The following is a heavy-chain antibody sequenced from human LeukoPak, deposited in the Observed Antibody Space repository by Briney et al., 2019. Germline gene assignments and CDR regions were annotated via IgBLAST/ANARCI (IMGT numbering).Heavy chain of an antibody. D-gene: IGHD1-26*01. V-gene: IGHV4-59*11. CDR1: GGSITSHY. J-gene: IGHJ4*02. CDR3: ARVRSGSEVD. Sequence: PSETLSLTCTVSGGSITSHYWSWIRQPPGKGLEWIAYVLDSVRTKDNPSLQSQLTLSADTSKNQFSLRLSSVTAADTAVYYCARVRSGSEVDWGQGTLVTVSS. CDR2: VLDSVRT.